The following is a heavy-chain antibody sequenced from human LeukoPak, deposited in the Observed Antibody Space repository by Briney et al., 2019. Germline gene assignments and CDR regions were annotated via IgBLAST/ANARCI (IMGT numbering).Heavy chain of an antibody. D-gene: IGHD2-15*01. J-gene: IGHJ4*02. Sequence: PSETLSLSCTVSGGSIISSSYYWGWIRQPPGKGLEWIGSIYYSGSADYNPSLKSRVTISVDTSKNQFSLKLSSVTAADTAVSYCARHWGYCSGGSCYWGYFDYWGQGTLVTVSS. CDR2: IYYSGSA. V-gene: IGHV4-39*01. CDR1: GGSIISSSYY. CDR3: ARHWGYCSGGSCYWGYFDY.